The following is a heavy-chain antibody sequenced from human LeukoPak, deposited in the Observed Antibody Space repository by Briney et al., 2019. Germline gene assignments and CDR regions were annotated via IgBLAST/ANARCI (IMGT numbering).Heavy chain of an antibody. V-gene: IGHV3-30*18. J-gene: IGHJ6*02. CDR1: GFTFSSYG. CDR2: ISYDGSNK. Sequence: PGRSLRLSCAASGFTFSSYGMHWVRQAPGKGLEWVAVISYDGSNKYYADSVKGRFTISRDNSKNTLYLQMNSLRAEDTAVYYCAKDYSYGLEGYGMDVWGQGTTVTVSS. D-gene: IGHD5-18*01. CDR3: AKDYSYGLEGYGMDV.